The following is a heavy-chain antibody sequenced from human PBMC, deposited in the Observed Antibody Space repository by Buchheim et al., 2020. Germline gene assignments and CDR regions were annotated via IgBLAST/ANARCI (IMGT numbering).Heavy chain of an antibody. D-gene: IGHD5-18*01. CDR3: AKDGDTAMAQIDY. Sequence: VQLLEYGGGVVQPGRSLRLSCAASGFTFSDYGMHWVRQAPGKGLEWVSAVSGSGGSTYYADSVKGRFTISRDNSKNTLYLQMSSLRAEDTAVYYCAKDGDTAMAQIDYWGQGTL. J-gene: IGHJ4*02. V-gene: IGHV3-23*01. CDR1: GFTFSDYG. CDR2: VSGSGGST.